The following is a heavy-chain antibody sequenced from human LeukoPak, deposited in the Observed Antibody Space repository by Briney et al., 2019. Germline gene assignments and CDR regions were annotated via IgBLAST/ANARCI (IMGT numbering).Heavy chain of an antibody. D-gene: IGHD6-13*01. CDR1: GGSISNYY. Sequence: TSETLSLTCNVSGGSISNYYWSWIRQPPGKGLEWIGYIYYSGSTNYNPSLKSRLTISVDKSKNQFSLRLSSVTAADTAVYYCARLFEAAVGPGIWWFDPWGQGTLVTVSS. J-gene: IGHJ5*02. V-gene: IGHV4-59*01. CDR2: IYYSGST. CDR3: ARLFEAAVGPGIWWFDP.